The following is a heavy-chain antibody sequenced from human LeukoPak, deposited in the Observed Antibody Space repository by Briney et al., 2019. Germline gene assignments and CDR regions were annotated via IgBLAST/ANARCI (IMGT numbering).Heavy chain of an antibody. D-gene: IGHD3-10*01. J-gene: IGHJ5*02. V-gene: IGHV4-30-4*01. Sequence: PSQTLSLTCTVSGGSISSGDYYWSWIRQPPGKGLEWIGYIYYSGSTYYNPSLKSRVTISVDTSKNQFSLKLSSVTAADTAVYYCARENGFGRNNWFDPWGQGTLVTVSS. CDR1: GGSISSGDYY. CDR2: IYYSGST. CDR3: ARENGFGRNNWFDP.